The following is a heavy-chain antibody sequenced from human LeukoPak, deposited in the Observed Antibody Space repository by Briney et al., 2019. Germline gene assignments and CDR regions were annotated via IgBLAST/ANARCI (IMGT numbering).Heavy chain of an antibody. CDR2: IIPIFGTA. J-gene: IGHJ6*04. Sequence: SVKVSCKASGGTFSSYAISWVRQAPGQGLEWMGGIIPIFGTANYAQKFQGRVTITADESTSTAYMELSSLRSEDAAVYYCARGQYPFITGTYYYYYYGMDVWGKGTTVTVSS. D-gene: IGHD1-20*01. CDR1: GGTFSSYA. CDR3: ARGQYPFITGTYYYYYYGMDV. V-gene: IGHV1-69*01.